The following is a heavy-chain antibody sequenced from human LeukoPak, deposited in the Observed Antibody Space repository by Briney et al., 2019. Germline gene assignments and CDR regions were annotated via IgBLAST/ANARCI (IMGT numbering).Heavy chain of an antibody. CDR1: GYTFTGYY. CDR2: INPNSGGT. V-gene: IGHV1-2*02. Sequence: ASVKVSCKASGYTFTGYYMQWVRQAPGQGLEWMGWINPNSGGTNYAQKFQGRVTMTRDTSISTAYMELSRLRSDDTAVYYCARDLYSSSWYEPWGQGTLVTVSS. CDR3: ARDLYSSSWYEP. J-gene: IGHJ5*02. D-gene: IGHD6-13*01.